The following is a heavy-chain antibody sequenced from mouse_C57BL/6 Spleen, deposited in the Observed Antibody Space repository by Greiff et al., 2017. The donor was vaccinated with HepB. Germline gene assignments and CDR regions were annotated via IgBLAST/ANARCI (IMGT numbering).Heavy chain of an antibody. Sequence: EVQLVESGGGLVQPGGSLKLSCAASGFTFSDYYMYWVRQTPEKRLEWVAYISNGGGSTYYPDTVKGRFTISRDNAKNPLYLQMSRLKSEDTAMYYCARRGYYGSSYRYYAMDYWGQGTSVTVSS. CDR1: GFTFSDYY. V-gene: IGHV5-12*01. CDR3: ARRGYYGSSYRYYAMDY. CDR2: ISNGGGST. D-gene: IGHD1-1*01. J-gene: IGHJ4*01.